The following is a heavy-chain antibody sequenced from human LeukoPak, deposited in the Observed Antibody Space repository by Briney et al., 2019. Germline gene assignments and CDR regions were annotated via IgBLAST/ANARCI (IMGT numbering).Heavy chain of an antibody. V-gene: IGHV3-23*01. J-gene: IGHJ4*02. CDR2: INFSGGDST. Sequence: GGSLRLSCAASGFTFSNYAMSWVRQAPGKGLEWVSSINFSGGDSTYYADSVKGRFTISRDNSKNTLYLQMNSLRAEDTAIYYCAKTAEYYGSGNIDYWGREPWSPSPQ. CDR3: AKTAEYYGSGNIDY. CDR1: GFTFSNYA. D-gene: IGHD3-10*01.